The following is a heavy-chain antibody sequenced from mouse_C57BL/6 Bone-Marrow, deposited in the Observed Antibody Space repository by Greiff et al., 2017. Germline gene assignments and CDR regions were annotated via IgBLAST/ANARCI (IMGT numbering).Heavy chain of an antibody. J-gene: IGHJ2*01. Sequence: QVQLQQSGAELVRPGASVTLSCKASGYTFTDYEMHWVKQTPVHGLEWIGAIDPETGGTAYNQKFKGKAILTADKSSSTAYMELRSLTSEDSAVYYCTYITTVNYFDYWGQGTTLTVSS. CDR1: GYTFTDYE. D-gene: IGHD1-1*01. CDR3: TYITTVNYFDY. CDR2: IDPETGGT. V-gene: IGHV1-15*01.